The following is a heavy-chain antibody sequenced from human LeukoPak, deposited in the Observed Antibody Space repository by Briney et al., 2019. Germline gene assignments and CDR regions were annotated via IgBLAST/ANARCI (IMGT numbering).Heavy chain of an antibody. CDR1: GFTFSSYA. CDR3: AKVTKSYCSGGSCNLDY. Sequence: PGGSLRLSCSASGFTFSSYAMTWVRQAPGKGLEWVSAIGSSGTSTYYADSVKGRFTISRGNSKNTLYLQMNSLRAEDTAVYYCAKVTKSYCSGGSCNLDYWGQGTLVTVSS. CDR2: IGSSGTST. V-gene: IGHV3-23*01. J-gene: IGHJ4*02. D-gene: IGHD2-15*01.